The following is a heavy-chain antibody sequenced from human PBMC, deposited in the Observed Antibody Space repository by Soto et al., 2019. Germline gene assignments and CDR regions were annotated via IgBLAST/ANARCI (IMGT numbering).Heavy chain of an antibody. CDR3: AKGKHPDY. Sequence: SETLSLTCAVYGGSFSAYYRSWIRQPPGKGLEWIGEIKHSGSTNYNPSLKSRVTISADTSKNQFSLKLSSVTAADTAAYYCAKGKHPDYWGQGTLVTVSS. V-gene: IGHV4-34*01. J-gene: IGHJ4*02. CDR2: IKHSGST. CDR1: GGSFSAYY.